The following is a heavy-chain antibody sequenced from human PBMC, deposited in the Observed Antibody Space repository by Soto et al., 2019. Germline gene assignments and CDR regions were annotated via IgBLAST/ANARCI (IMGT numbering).Heavy chain of an antibody. CDR3: ARDWNIGRYCTNGVCHSDAFDI. V-gene: IGHV3-66*01. CDR2: IYSGGST. J-gene: IGHJ3*02. D-gene: IGHD2-8*01. CDR1: GFTVSSNY. Sequence: GGSLRLSCAASGFTVSSNYMSWVRQAPGKGLEWVSVIYSGGSTYYADSVKGRFTISRDNSKNTLYLQMNSLRAEDTVVYYCARDWNIGRYCTNGVCHSDAFDIWGQGTMVTVSS.